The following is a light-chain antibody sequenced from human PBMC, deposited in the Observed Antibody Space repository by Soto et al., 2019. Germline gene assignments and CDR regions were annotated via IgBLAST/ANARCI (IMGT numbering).Light chain of an antibody. J-gene: IGKJ4*01. CDR3: QQSYSTPRT. Sequence: DIQLTQSPSSLSASVGDKVTITCRASQSIRSYLNWVQQKPGKAPKLLIYDASSLQTGVPSRFSGSGSGTDFTLTISSLQPEDFATYYCQQSYSTPRTFGGGTKVDI. CDR1: QSIRSY. V-gene: IGKV1-39*01. CDR2: DAS.